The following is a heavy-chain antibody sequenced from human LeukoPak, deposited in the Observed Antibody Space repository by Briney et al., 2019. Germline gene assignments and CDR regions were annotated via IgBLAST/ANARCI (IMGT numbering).Heavy chain of an antibody. V-gene: IGHV3-13*01. J-gene: IGHJ4*02. CDR3: ARAVAGTDEIDS. CDR2: IGSGGDT. Sequence: GGSLRLSCAGSGFSFSTYDMLWVRQAPGKGLEWVSAIGSGGDTYYAGSVKGRFTISRESANNSFYLQMNSLNAGDTAVYFCARAVAGTDEIDSWGQGTLVTVSS. CDR1: GFSFSTYD. D-gene: IGHD6-19*01.